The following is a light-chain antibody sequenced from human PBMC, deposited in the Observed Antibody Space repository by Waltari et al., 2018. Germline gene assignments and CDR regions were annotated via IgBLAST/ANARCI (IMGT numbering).Light chain of an antibody. Sequence: MTQSPDSLAASLGERATINCKSTQSILYSSNNENYLAWYQQKPGQPPKLLIYWASTRDSGVPDRFSGSGSGTDFALTITSLQAEDVAVYYCQQYYSTPPFTFGPGTKVDIK. CDR1: QSILYSSNNENY. J-gene: IGKJ3*01. V-gene: IGKV4-1*01. CDR2: WAS. CDR3: QQYYSTPPFT.